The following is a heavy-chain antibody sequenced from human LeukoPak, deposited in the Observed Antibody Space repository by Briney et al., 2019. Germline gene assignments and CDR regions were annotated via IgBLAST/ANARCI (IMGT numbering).Heavy chain of an antibody. CDR2: MNPNSGNT. J-gene: IGHJ3*02. V-gene: IGHV1-8*01. CDR1: GYTFTTYD. CDR3: ATDVLAPGAFDI. D-gene: IGHD3-3*02. Sequence: GASVKVSCKTSGYTFTTYDINWVRQATGQGLEWMGWMNPNSGNTGYAQKFQGRVTMTEDTSTDTAYMELSSLRSEDTAVYYCATDVLAPGAFDIWGQGTMVTVSS.